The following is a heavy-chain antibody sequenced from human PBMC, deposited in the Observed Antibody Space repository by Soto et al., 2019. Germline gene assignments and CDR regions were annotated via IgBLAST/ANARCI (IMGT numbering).Heavy chain of an antibody. CDR1: GFTFSSYA. D-gene: IGHD5-12*01. Sequence: GGSLRLSCAASGFTFSSYAMSWVRQAPGKGLEWVSAISGSGGSTYYAGSVKGRFTISRDNSKNTMYLQMNSLRAEDTAVYYCAKDIGGMPTITNFDHWGQGTMVTVHS. J-gene: IGHJ4*02. V-gene: IGHV3-23*01. CDR2: ISGSGGST. CDR3: AKDIGGMPTITNFDH.